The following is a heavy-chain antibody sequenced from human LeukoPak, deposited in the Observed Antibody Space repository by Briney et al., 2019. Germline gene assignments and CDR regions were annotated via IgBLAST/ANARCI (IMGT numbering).Heavy chain of an antibody. J-gene: IGHJ4*02. CDR1: GFTFSSYG. D-gene: IGHD3-22*01. CDR3: AKATYYDSSGYSDY. V-gene: IGHV3-30*18. Sequence: GGSLRLSCAASGFTFSSYGMHWVRQAPGKGLEWVAVISYDGSNKYYADSVKGRFTISRDNSKNTLYLQMNSLRAEDTAVYYCAKATYYDSSGYSDYWGQGTLVTVSS. CDR2: ISYDGSNK.